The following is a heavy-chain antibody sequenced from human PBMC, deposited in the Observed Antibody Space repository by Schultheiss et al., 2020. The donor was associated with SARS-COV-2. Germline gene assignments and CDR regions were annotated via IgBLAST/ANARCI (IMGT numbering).Heavy chain of an antibody. V-gene: IGHV4-34*01. CDR3: ARENPLIYYFDY. CDR1: GGSFSGYY. Sequence: SETLSLTCAVYGGSFSGYYWSWIRQPPGKGLEWIGEINHSGSTNYNPSLKSRVTISVDTSKNQFSLKLSSVTAADTAVYYCARENPLIYYFDYWGQGTLVTVS. CDR2: INHSGST. D-gene: IGHD3-3*02. J-gene: IGHJ4*02.